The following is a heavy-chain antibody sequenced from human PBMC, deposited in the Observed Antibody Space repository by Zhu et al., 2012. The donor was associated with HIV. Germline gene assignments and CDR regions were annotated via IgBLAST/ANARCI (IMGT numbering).Heavy chain of an antibody. CDR2: VHTSGTT. D-gene: IGHD5-24*01. J-gene: IGHJ4*02. Sequence: QVRLQESGPGVVKPSGTLSLTCTVSRGSISGHYWSWIRQTAEKGVEWIGHVHTSGTTNFNPSFRSRVAMSIDTSRNHFSLRLISATAADTAIYFCARSSLVTGYNLDYWGQGILITVSS. CDR3: ARSSLVTGYNLDY. CDR1: RGSISGHY. V-gene: IGHV4-4*07.